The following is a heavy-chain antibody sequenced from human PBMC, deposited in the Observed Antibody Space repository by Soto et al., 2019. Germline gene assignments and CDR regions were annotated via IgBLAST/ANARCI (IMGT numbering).Heavy chain of an antibody. CDR3: ARARGGDSGDYASLFDR. J-gene: IGHJ5*02. Sequence: TLSLTCTVFGGSVSIGDYLWSWIRQRPGKGLEWIGYIHDSGNTYYNPSLKSRVTISLDTSRNQFSLKVTSMTAADTAVYFCARARGGDSGDYASLFDRWGQGNLVTVSS. V-gene: IGHV4-30-4*01. CDR1: GGSVSIGDYL. CDR2: IHDSGNT. D-gene: IGHD4-17*01.